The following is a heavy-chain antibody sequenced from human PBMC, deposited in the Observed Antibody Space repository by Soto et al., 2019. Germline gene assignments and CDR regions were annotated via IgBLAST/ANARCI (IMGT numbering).Heavy chain of an antibody. V-gene: IGHV3-9*01. D-gene: IGHD3-10*01. CDR1: GFTFDDYA. CDR2: ISWNSGSI. Sequence: PGGSLRLSCAASGFTFDDYAMHWVRQAPGKGLEWVSGISWNSGSIGYADSVKGRFTISRDNAKNSLYLQMNSLRAEDTALYYCAKEITMVPRGWFDPWGQGTLVTVSS. CDR3: AKEITMVPRGWFDP. J-gene: IGHJ5*02.